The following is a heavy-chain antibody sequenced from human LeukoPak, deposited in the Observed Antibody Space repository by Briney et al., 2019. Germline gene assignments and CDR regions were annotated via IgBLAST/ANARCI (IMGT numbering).Heavy chain of an antibody. CDR1: GGSISSSSYY. CDR2: IYYSGST. D-gene: IGHD2-2*01. V-gene: IGHV4-30-4*08. J-gene: IGHJ4*02. Sequence: SETLSLTCTVSGGSISSSSYYWGWIRQPPGKGLEWIGYIYYSGSTYYNPSLKSRVTISVDTSKNQFSLKLSSVTAADTAVYYCARLVSLRYYFDYWGQGTLVTVSS. CDR3: ARLVSLRYYFDY.